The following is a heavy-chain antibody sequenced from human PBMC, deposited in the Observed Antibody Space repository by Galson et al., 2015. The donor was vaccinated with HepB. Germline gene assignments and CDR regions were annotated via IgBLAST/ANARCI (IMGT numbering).Heavy chain of an antibody. CDR3: ARGPSRDYDFWSGYENYYYYYMDV. V-gene: IGHV1-3*01. CDR1: GYTFTSYA. J-gene: IGHJ6*03. D-gene: IGHD3-3*01. Sequence: SVKVSCKASGYTFTSYAMHWVRQAPGQRLEWMGWINAGNGNTKYSQKFQGRVTITRDTSTSTAYMELSSLRSEDTAVYYCARGPSRDYDFWSGYENYYYYYMDVWGKGTTVTVSS. CDR2: INAGNGNT.